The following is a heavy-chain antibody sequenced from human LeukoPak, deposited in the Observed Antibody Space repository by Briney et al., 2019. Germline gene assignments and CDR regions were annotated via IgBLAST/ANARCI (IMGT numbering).Heavy chain of an antibody. CDR3: ARDHYYGDRFSYNGMDV. CDR2: IIPIFGTS. V-gene: IGHV1-69*13. CDR1: GGTFSSYA. Sequence: GATVKVSCKTSGGTFSSYAFSWVRQAPGQGLEWMGGIIPIFGTSSYAQKFQGRVTITADESTSTAYMELTSLRSEDTAVYYCARDHYYGDRFSYNGMDVWGQGTTVTVSS. D-gene: IGHD4-17*01. J-gene: IGHJ6*02.